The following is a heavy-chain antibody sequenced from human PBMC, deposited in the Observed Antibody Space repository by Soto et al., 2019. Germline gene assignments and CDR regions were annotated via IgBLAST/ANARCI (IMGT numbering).Heavy chain of an antibody. V-gene: IGHV3-74*01. CDR2: IDSDGSST. J-gene: IGHJ6*02. CDR1: GFTFGSYA. D-gene: IGHD3-9*01. CDR3: EKKYISLIYYYAMDV. Sequence: GGSLRLSCAASGFTFGSYAMTWVRQAPGKGLVWVSRIDSDGSSTRYADSVEGRFAISRDNAKNTLSLQINSLRGEDTAVYYCEKKYISLIYYYAMDVWGQGPTVTVS.